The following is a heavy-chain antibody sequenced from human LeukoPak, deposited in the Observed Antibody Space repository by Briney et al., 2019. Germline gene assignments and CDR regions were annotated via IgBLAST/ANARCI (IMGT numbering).Heavy chain of an antibody. CDR3: AREAAADYFDY. CDR2: IYSGGST. V-gene: IGHV3-66*01. J-gene: IGHJ4*02. D-gene: IGHD6-13*01. CDR1: GFTVSSNF. Sequence: GGSLRLSCAASGFTVSSNFMSWVRQAPGKGLEWVSVIYSGGSTYYADSVKGRFTISRDNAKNSLYLQMNSLRAEDTAVYYCAREAAADYFDYWGQGTLVTVSS.